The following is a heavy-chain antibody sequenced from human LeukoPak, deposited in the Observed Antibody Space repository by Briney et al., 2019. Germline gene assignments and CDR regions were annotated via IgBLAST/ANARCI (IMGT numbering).Heavy chain of an antibody. CDR1: GGSISSSSYY. V-gene: IGHV4-39*07. D-gene: IGHD2-2*01. CDR2: IYYSGST. Sequence: SETLSLTCTVSGGSISSSSYYWGWIRQPPGKGLEWIGSIYYSGSTYYNPSLKSRVTISVDTSKNQFSLKLSSVTAADTAVYYCARVVTPVWCSTSCPTNYNWFDPWGQGTLVTVSS. CDR3: ARVVTPVWCSTSCPTNYNWFDP. J-gene: IGHJ5*02.